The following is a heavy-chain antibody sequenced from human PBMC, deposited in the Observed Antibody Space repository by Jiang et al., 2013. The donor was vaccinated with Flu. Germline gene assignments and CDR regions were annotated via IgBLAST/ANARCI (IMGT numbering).Heavy chain of an antibody. CDR2: WDDDK. J-gene: IGHJ4*02. D-gene: IGHD3-9*01. V-gene: IGHV2-5*02. CDR3: AHRQFSLPSTWFLSYFDF. Sequence: WDDDKRYSPSLKNRLTITKDTSKNQVVLTLTNMDPVDTATYYCAHRQFSLPSTWFLSYFDFWGQGSLVTVSS.